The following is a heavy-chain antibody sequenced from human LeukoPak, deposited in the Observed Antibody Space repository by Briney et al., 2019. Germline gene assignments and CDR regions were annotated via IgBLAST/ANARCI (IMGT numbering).Heavy chain of an antibody. CDR1: GYTFTSYA. CDR2: INAGNGNT. J-gene: IGHJ5*02. Sequence: ASVKVSCKASGYTFTSYAMHWVRQAPGQRLEWMGWINAGNGNTKYSQKFQGRVTITRDTSASTAYMELSSLRSEGTAVYYCARQDYDFWSGYYHWFDPWGQGTLVTVSS. CDR3: ARQDYDFWSGYYHWFDP. D-gene: IGHD3-3*01. V-gene: IGHV1-3*01.